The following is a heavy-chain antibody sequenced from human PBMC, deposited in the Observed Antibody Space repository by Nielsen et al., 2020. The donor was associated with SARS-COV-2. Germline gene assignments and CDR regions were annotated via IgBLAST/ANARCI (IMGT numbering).Heavy chain of an antibody. CDR1: GGSVSSGSYY. CDR3: AREEWELLYFDY. V-gene: IGHV4-61*01. CDR2: IYYSGST. D-gene: IGHD1-26*01. Sequence: SETLSLTCTVSGGSVSSGSYYWSWIRQPPGKGLEWIGYIYYSGSTNYNPSLKSRVTISVDTSKNQFSLKLSSVTAADTAVYYCAREEWELLYFDYWGQGTLVTVSS. J-gene: IGHJ4*02.